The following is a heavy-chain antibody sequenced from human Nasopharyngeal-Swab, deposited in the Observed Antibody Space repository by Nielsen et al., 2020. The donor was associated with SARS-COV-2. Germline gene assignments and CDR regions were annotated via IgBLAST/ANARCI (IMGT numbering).Heavy chain of an antibody. J-gene: IGHJ4*02. D-gene: IGHD4-17*01. CDR2: IAHDASNE. V-gene: IGHV3-30*03. Sequence: WIRQPPGKGLEWVAFIAHDASNEYYEDSVKGRFSISRDSSKNTLYLQMDSLRGEDTAVYYCARDAPAHYGAFYWGRGTLVTVSS. CDR3: ARDAPAHYGAFY.